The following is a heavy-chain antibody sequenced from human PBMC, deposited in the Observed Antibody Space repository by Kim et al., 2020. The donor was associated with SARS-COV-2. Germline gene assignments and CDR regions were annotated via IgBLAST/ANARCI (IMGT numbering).Heavy chain of an antibody. CDR1: GGSFSGYY. D-gene: IGHD1-26*01. Sequence: SETLSLTCAVYGGSFSGYYWSWIRQPPGKGLEWIGEINHSGSTNYNPSLKGRVTISVDTSKNQFSLKLSSVTAADTAVYYCARGSRFRLLRYFDLWGRGTLVTVSS. V-gene: IGHV4-34*01. J-gene: IGHJ2*01. CDR3: ARGSRFRLLRYFDL. CDR2: INHSGST.